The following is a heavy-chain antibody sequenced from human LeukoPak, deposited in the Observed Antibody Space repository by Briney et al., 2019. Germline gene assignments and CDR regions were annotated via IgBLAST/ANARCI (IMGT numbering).Heavy chain of an antibody. D-gene: IGHD3-10*01. CDR1: GFTFSSYG. V-gene: IGHV3-33*01. CDR2: IWYDGSNK. Sequence: GGSLRLSCAASGFTFSSYGMHWVRQAPGKGLEGVAVIWYDGSNKYYADSVKGRFTISRDNSKNTLHLQMNSLRAEDTAVYYCARDHYYGSGMLDPTPTPGLRDWGQGTLVTVSS. CDR3: ARDHYYGSGMLDPTPTPGLRD. J-gene: IGHJ4*02.